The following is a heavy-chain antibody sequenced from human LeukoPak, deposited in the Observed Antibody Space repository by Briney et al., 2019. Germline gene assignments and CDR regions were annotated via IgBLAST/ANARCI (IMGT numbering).Heavy chain of an antibody. CDR2: IHMTGRS. CDR1: GVSFSSFQ. V-gene: IGHV4-4*09. Sequence: SSETLSLTCTVSGVSFSSFQWSWIRQSPLKGLEWIVNIHMTGRSHYNPPLKSPVTISMATSKCQFSLLLTALSAAVTAIYFCATSYDAKVAPFDLLGQGILVTVSS. D-gene: IGHD2-8*01. CDR3: ATSYDAKVAPFDL. J-gene: IGHJ4*02.